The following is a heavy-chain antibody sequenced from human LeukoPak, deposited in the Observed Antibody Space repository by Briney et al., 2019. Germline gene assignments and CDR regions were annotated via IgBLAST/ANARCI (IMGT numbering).Heavy chain of an antibody. V-gene: IGHV3-53*01. CDR3: ARASGAVVAANAYFDY. CDR2: IYSGSIT. Sequence: PGGSLRLSCAASGFAVSNTYMGWVRQAPGKGLDWVSLIYSGSITSYADSVKGRFTISRDNSKNTLYLQMNSLRVEDTAVYYCARASGAVVAANAYFDYWGQGTLVTVSS. CDR1: GFAVSNTY. D-gene: IGHD2-15*01. J-gene: IGHJ4*02.